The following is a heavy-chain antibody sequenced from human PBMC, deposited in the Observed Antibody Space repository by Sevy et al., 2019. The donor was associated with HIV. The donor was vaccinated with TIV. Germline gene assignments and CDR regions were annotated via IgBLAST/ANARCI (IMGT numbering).Heavy chain of an antibody. CDR2: IWYDGSNK. D-gene: IGHD2-2*01. CDR1: GFTFSSYG. CDR3: AREKYQLPYYFDY. J-gene: IGHJ4*02. Sequence: GGSLRLSCAASGFTFSSYGMHWVRQAPGKGLEWVAVIWYDGSNKYYADSVKGRFTISRDNSKNTLYLQMNSLRAEDTAVYYCAREKYQLPYYFDYWGQGTLVTVSP. V-gene: IGHV3-33*01.